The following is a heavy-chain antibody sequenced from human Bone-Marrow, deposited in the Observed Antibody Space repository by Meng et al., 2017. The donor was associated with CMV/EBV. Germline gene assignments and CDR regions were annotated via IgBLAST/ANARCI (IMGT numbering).Heavy chain of an antibody. J-gene: IGHJ6*02. CDR2: IKSKTDGGTT. CDR3: TTSLRFLEWFLVDYYYYGRDV. CDR1: GFTFSNAW. D-gene: IGHD3-3*01. V-gene: IGHV3-15*01. Sequence: GGSLRLSCAASGFTFSNAWMSWVRQAPGKGLEWVGRIKSKTDGGTTDYAAPVKGRFTISRDDSKNTLYLQMNSLKTEDTAVYYCTTSLRFLEWFLVDYYYYGRDVWGQGTTVTVSS.